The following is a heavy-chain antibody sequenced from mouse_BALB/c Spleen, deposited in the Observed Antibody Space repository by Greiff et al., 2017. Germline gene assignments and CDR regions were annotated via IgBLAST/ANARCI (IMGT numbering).Heavy chain of an antibody. D-gene: IGHD1-1*01. CDR3: ARDLGYYYGSSYPAWFAY. Sequence: VHLVESGPGLVAPSQSLSITCTVSGFSLTSYGVHWVRQPPGKGLEWLGVIWAGGSTNYNSALMSRLSISKDNSKSQVFLKMNSLQTDDTAMYYCARDLGYYYGSSYPAWFAYWGQGTLVTVSA. CDR1: GFSLTSYG. V-gene: IGHV2-9*02. CDR2: IWAGGST. J-gene: IGHJ3*01.